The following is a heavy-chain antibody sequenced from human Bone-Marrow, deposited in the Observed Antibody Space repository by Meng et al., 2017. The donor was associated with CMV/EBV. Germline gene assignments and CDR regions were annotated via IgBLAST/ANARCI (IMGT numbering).Heavy chain of an antibody. CDR1: GGSISSSSYY. V-gene: IGHV4-39*02. D-gene: IGHD2-2*01. J-gene: IGHJ3*02. CDR3: ARDGCSSTGCYGAFDI. CDR2: IYYSGST. Sequence: SETLSLTCTVPGGSISSSSYYWGWIRQPPGKGLEWIGSIYYSGSTYYNPSLKSRVTISVDTSKNQFSLKLSSVTAADTAVYYCARDGCSSTGCYGAFDIWGQGTMVTVSS.